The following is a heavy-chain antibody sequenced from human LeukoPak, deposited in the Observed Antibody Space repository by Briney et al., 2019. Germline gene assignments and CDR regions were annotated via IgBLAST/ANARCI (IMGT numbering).Heavy chain of an antibody. Sequence: SETLSLTCTVSGGSISSYYWSWIRQPPGKGLEGIGYIYYSWSTNYNPSLKSRVTISVDTSKNQFSLKLSSVTAADTAVYYCARASIAARPSYYYYGMDVWGQGTTVTVSS. CDR1: GGSISSYY. D-gene: IGHD6-6*01. CDR2: IYYSWST. J-gene: IGHJ6*02. V-gene: IGHV4-59*08. CDR3: ARASIAARPSYYYYGMDV.